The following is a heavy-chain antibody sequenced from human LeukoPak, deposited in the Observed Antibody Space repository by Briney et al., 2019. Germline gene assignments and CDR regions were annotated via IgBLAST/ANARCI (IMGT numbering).Heavy chain of an antibody. Sequence: PGGSLRLSCAASGFTFSSYEMNWVRQAPGKGLEWVSYISSSGSTIYYADSVKGRFTISRDNAKNSLYLQMNSLRAEDTAVYYCASPTGSSGYGWDYWGQGPLVTVSS. CDR3: ASPTGSSGYGWDY. D-gene: IGHD3-22*01. J-gene: IGHJ4*02. V-gene: IGHV3-48*03. CDR2: ISSSGSTI. CDR1: GFTFSSYE.